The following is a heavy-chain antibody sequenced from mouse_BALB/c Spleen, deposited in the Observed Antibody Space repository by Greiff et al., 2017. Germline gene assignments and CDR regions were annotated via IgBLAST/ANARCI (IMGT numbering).Heavy chain of an antibody. V-gene: IGHV1S56*01. CDR3: EREGDVYYEAMDY. J-gene: IGHJ4*01. Sequence: VQLQQSGPELVKPGASVKMSCKASGYTFTSYYIHWVKQRPGQGLEWIGWIYPGDGSTKYNEKFKGKTTLTADKSSSTAYMLLSSLTSEDSAIYFCEREGDVYYEAMDYWGQGTSVTVSS. CDR2: IYPGDGST. D-gene: IGHD2-3*01. CDR1: GYTFTSYY.